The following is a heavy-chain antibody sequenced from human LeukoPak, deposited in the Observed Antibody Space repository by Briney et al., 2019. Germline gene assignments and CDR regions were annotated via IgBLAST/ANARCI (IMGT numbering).Heavy chain of an antibody. V-gene: IGHV4-59*02. CDR2: IYYSGST. J-gene: IGHJ6*02. CDR1: GGSVSSSY. Sequence: SETLSLTCTVSGGSVSSSYWSWIRQPPGKGLEWIGYIYYSGSTNYNPSLKSRVTISVDTSKNQFSLKLSSVTAADTAVYYCARVYGGENSPTEYCTNGVCYYYYGMDVWGQGTTVTVSS. CDR3: ARVYGGENSPTEYCTNGVCYYYYGMDV. D-gene: IGHD2-8*01.